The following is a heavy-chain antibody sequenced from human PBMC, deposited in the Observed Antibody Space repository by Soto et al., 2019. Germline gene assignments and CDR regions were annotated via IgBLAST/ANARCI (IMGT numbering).Heavy chain of an antibody. Sequence: PSETLSLTCTVSGGSISSYYWSWIRQPPGKGLEWIGYIYYSGSTNYNPSLKSRVTISVDTSKNQFSLKLSSVTAADTAVYYCARDARAFYYYDSSGYNPGWFDPWGQGTLVTVSS. CDR1: GGSISSYY. CDR3: ARDARAFYYYDSSGYNPGWFDP. J-gene: IGHJ5*02. CDR2: IYYSGST. D-gene: IGHD3-22*01. V-gene: IGHV4-59*01.